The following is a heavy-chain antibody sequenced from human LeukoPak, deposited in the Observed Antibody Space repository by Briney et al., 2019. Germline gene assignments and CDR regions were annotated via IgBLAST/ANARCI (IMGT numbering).Heavy chain of an antibody. J-gene: IGHJ4*02. CDR3: ARDGGYSFGHRIDY. CDR2: ILSDGSNK. D-gene: IGHD5-12*01. CDR1: GFTFSSYA. Sequence: PGGSLRLSCAASGFTFSSYAMIWVRQAPGKGLEWVALILSDGSNKYYADSVKGRFTISRDNSKNTVYLQMNSLRSDDTAMYYCARDGGYSFGHRIDYWGQGTLVTVSS. V-gene: IGHV3-30*03.